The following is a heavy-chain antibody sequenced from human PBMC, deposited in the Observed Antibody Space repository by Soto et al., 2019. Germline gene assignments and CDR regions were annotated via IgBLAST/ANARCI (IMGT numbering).Heavy chain of an antibody. V-gene: IGHV3-23*01. D-gene: IGHD3-22*01. CDR3: GRDTGMGTYYEVGRRHGGDS. CDR2: ITASRDNT. J-gene: IGHJ4*02. CDR1: GFTFSTYV. Sequence: EVQLLESGGGLVQPGGSLRLSCAASGFTFSTYVMNWVRQAPGKGLEYISAITASRDNTFYADSVKGRFAISRDNSKNTLYLQMRSLRAEDTAVYYCGRDTGMGTYYEVGRRHGGDSWGQGTLVTVSS.